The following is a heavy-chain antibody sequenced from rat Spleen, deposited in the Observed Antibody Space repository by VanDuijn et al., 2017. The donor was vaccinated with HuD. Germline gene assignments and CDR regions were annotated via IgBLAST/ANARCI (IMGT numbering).Heavy chain of an antibody. CDR1: GFTFSDYY. CDR2: ISYEGSGT. V-gene: IGHV5-22*01. D-gene: IGHD1-2*01. J-gene: IGHJ4*01. Sequence: EVQLVESDGGLVQPGRSLKLSCAVSGFTFSDYYMAWVRQAPTKGLEWVSTISYEGSGTYYGDSVKGRFTISRDNTKGTLYLQMNSLRSEDTATYYCARPDSSLYVMDAWGQGASVTVSS. CDR3: ARPDSSLYVMDA.